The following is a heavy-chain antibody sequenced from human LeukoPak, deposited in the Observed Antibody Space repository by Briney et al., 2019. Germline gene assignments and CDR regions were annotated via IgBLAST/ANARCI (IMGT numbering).Heavy chain of an antibody. CDR1: GFTFSSYA. J-gene: IGHJ4*02. D-gene: IGHD2-8*01. Sequence: GGSLRLSCAASGFTFSSYAMHWVRQAPGKGLEWVSSISSSSSYIYYADSVKGRFTISRDNAKNSLYLQMNSLRAEDTAVYYCAREGCTNGVCYYFDYWGQGTLVTVSS. V-gene: IGHV3-21*01. CDR2: ISSSSSYI. CDR3: AREGCTNGVCYYFDY.